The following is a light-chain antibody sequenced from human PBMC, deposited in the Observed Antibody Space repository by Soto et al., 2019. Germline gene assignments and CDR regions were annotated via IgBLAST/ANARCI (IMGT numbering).Light chain of an antibody. CDR1: SSDVGDYNY. J-gene: IGLJ2*01. Sequence: QSALTQPPSASGSLGQSVTIPCTGTSSDVGDYNYVSWYQQHPGKVPKLMIYEVSKRPSGVPDPFSGSKSGNTASLTVSGLQAEDEADYYCSSFAGSPVVFGGGTKLTVL. CDR2: EVS. CDR3: SSFAGSPVV. V-gene: IGLV2-8*01.